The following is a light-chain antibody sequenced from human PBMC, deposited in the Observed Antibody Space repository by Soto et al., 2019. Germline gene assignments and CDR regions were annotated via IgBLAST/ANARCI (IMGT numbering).Light chain of an antibody. CDR1: QSISNF. CDR2: AAS. CDR3: QQSYSTPRT. V-gene: IGKV1-39*01. J-gene: IGKJ2*02. Sequence: DIQMTQSPSSLSASVGDRVTITCRARQSISNFVNWYQQKPGKAPKLLIYAASSLQSGVPSRFSGSGSGTDFTLTISSLQPEDFATYYCQQSYSTPRTFGQGTKLEI.